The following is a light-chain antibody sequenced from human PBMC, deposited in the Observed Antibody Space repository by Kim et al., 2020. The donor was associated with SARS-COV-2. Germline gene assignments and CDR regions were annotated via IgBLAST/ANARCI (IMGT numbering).Light chain of an antibody. CDR2: GNS. CDR1: SSNIGAGYD. CDR3: QSYDSSLSGYVV. V-gene: IGLV1-40*01. Sequence: QSVLTQPPSVSGAPGQRVNISCTGSSSNIGAGYDVHWYQQLPGTAPKLLIYGNSNRPSGVPDRFSGSKSGTSASLAITGLQAEDEADYYCQSYDSSLSGYVVFCGGTQLTVL. J-gene: IGLJ2*01.